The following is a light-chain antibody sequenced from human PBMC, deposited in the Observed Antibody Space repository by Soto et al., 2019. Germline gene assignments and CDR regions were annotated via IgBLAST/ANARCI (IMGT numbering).Light chain of an antibody. J-gene: IGKJ1*01. Sequence: EIVLTQSPGTLSLSPGERATLSCRASQTVSSSYLAWYQQKPGQAPRLLMYETSRRATGIPARFSGSGSGTDFTLTISSLEPEDFAVYYCQQYGSSSWTFGQGTKVDIK. V-gene: IGKV3-20*01. CDR2: ETS. CDR3: QQYGSSSWT. CDR1: QTVSSSY.